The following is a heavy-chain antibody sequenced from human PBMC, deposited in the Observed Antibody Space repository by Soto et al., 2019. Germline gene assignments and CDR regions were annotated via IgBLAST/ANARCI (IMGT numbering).Heavy chain of an antibody. CDR2: MNPNSGNT. CDR3: ARDCPYPYYDILTNWFDP. CDR1: GYTFTSYD. D-gene: IGHD3-9*01. J-gene: IGHJ5*02. V-gene: IGHV1-8*01. Sequence: ASVKVSCKASGYTFTSYDINWVRQATGQGLEWMGWMNPNSGNTGYAQKFQGRVTMTRNTSISTAYMELSSLRSEDTAVYYCARDCPYPYYDILTNWFDPWGQGTLVTVSS.